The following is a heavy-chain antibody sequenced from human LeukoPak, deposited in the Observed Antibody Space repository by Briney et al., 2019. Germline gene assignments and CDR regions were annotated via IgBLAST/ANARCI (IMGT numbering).Heavy chain of an antibody. CDR1: GGSISSSSYY. CDR2: IYYSGST. D-gene: IGHD6-13*01. Sequence: SETLSLTCTVSGGSISSSSYYWGWIRQPPGKGLEWIGSIYYSGSTYYNPSLKSRVTISVDRSKNQFSLKLSSVTAADTAVYYCARDSSSSWYGYFDYWGQGTLVTVSS. V-gene: IGHV4-39*07. J-gene: IGHJ4*02. CDR3: ARDSSSSWYGYFDY.